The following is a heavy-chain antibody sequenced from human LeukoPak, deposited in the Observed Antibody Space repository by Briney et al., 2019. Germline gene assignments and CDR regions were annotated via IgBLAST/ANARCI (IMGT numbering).Heavy chain of an antibody. CDR2: ISPSGGST. D-gene: IGHD6-6*01. CDR1: GYTFTNYF. V-gene: IGHV1-46*01. Sequence: ASVKVSCKASGYTFTNYFMHWVRQAPGQGLEWMGIISPSGGSTIYAQKFQGRVTMTGDTSTTTVYMELSSLRSEDTAVYYCARASDLNDAFDIWGQGTTVTVSS. CDR3: ARASDLNDAFDI. J-gene: IGHJ3*02.